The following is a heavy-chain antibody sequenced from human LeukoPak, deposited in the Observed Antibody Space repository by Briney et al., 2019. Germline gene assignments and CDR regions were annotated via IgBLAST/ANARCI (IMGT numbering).Heavy chain of an antibody. CDR1: GYTFTGYY. D-gene: IGHD3-22*01. CDR2: FNPNSGDT. CDR3: ARGGIVAPRHGDY. V-gene: IGHV1-2*02. J-gene: IGHJ4*02. Sequence: GASVKVSCKASGYTFTGYYIHWVRQAPGQGLEWMGWFNPNSGDTNYAQNFQGRVTMTGDTSISTAYMELRSLRSADTAVYYCARGGIVAPRHGDYWGQGTLVTVSS.